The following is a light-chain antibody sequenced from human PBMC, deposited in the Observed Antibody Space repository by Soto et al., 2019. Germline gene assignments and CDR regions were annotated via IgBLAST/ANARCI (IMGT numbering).Light chain of an antibody. V-gene: IGKV1-9*01. Sequence: DIQLTQSPSFLSPSIGESVTSRCRASQVISTSLAWYQVKPGKAPKLLIYAASTLESGVPSRFSATVSGTEFSLTITSLQPEDFATYYCQQLFDSPITFGQGTRLEIK. CDR3: QQLFDSPIT. CDR2: AAS. J-gene: IGKJ5*01. CDR1: QVISTS.